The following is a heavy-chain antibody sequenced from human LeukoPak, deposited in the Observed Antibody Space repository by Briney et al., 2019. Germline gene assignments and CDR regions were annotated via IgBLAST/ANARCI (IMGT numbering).Heavy chain of an antibody. CDR1: GYTFTGYY. D-gene: IGHD3-10*01. J-gene: IGHJ4*02. CDR2: INPNSGGT. V-gene: IGHV1-2*02. CDR3: ARDWGFDSGSYYPY. Sequence: GASVKVSCKASGYTFTGYYMHWVRQAPGQGLEWMGWINPNSGGTNYAQKFQGRVTMTRDTSISTAYMELSRLRSDDTAVCYCARDWGFDSGSYYPYWGQGTLVTVSS.